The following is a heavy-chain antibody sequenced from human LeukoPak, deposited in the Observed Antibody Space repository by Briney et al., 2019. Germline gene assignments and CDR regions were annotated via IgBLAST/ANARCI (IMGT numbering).Heavy chain of an antibody. J-gene: IGHJ6*02. Sequence: PSEILSLTCTVSGGSISSYYWSWIRQPPGKGLEWIGYIYYSGSTNYNPSLKSRVTISVDTSKNQFSLKLSSVTAADTAVYYCASFSSSSSYYYYGMDVWGQGTTVTVSS. CDR3: ASFSSSSSYYYYGMDV. CDR1: GGSISSYY. V-gene: IGHV4-59*01. CDR2: IYYSGST. D-gene: IGHD6-6*01.